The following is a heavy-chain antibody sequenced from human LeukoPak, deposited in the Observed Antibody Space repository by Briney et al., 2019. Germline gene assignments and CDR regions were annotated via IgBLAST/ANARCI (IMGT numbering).Heavy chain of an antibody. CDR1: GYTFTSYG. D-gene: IGHD1-26*01. Sequence: ASVKVSCKASGYTFTSYGISWVRQAPGQGLEWMGWISAYNGNTNYAQKLQGRVTMTTDTSTSTAYMELRSLRSEDTAVYYCATVPWELPIHDAFDIWGQGTMVTVSS. CDR3: ATVPWELPIHDAFDI. J-gene: IGHJ3*02. CDR2: ISAYNGNT. V-gene: IGHV1-18*01.